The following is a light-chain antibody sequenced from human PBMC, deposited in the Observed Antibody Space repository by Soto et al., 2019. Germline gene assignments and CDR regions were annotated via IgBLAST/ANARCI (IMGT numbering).Light chain of an antibody. V-gene: IGKV3-15*01. J-gene: IGKJ1*01. CDR2: DSS. CDR1: QSVRSN. Sequence: ETVMTQSPATLSVSPGDRATLSCRASQSVRSNLAWYQQKPGQAPRLLIYDSSTRATGVPARFSGSRSGTEFTLTISSLQSEAFAVYYCQQYDNWPPWTFGQGTKVEIK. CDR3: QQYDNWPPWT.